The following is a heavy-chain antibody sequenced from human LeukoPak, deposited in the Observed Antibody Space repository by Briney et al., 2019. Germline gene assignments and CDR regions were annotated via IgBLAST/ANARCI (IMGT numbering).Heavy chain of an antibody. Sequence: SETLSLTCAVSGYSISSGYYWGWIRQPPGKGLEWIGYIYYSGNTKYNPSLESRVTISVDTSKNQFSLKLRSVTAADTAVYYCARGMPQGWVHWFDSWGQGTLVTVSS. V-gene: IGHV4-61*01. J-gene: IGHJ5*01. CDR3: ARGMPQGWVHWFDS. CDR2: IYYSGNT. D-gene: IGHD1-26*01. CDR1: GYSISSGYY.